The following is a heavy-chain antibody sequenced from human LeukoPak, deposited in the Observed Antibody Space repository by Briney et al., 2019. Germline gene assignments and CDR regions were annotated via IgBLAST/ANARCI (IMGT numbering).Heavy chain of an antibody. V-gene: IGHV4-59*01. J-gene: IGHJ4*02. CDR2: IYYSGST. Sequence: PSETLSLTCTVSGGSISSYYWSWIRQPPGKGLEWIGYIYYSGSTNYNPSLKSRVTISVDTSKNQFSLKLSSVTAADTAVYYCARINGYGDYRFDYWGQGALVTVSS. D-gene: IGHD4-17*01. CDR3: ARINGYGDYRFDY. CDR1: GGSISSYY.